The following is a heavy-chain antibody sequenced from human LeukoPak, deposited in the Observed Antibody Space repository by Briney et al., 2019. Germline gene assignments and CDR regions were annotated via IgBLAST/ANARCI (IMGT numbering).Heavy chain of an antibody. J-gene: IGHJ3*02. CDR2: IFHSGDT. CDR1: GDSIRSFY. Sequence: SETLSLTCSVSGDSIRSFYWSWIRQPPGKGLEWIGYIFHSGDTNYNPSLKSRVTMSVDTSKNQFSLNLSSVTAADTAIYYCARHRGVSYYDAFDIWGQGTVVTVSP. CDR3: ARHRGVSYYDAFDI. V-gene: IGHV4-59*08. D-gene: IGHD1-26*01.